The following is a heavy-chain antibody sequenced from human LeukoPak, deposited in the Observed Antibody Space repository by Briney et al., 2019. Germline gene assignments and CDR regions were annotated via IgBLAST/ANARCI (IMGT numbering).Heavy chain of an antibody. Sequence: PGGSLRLSCAASGFTFSSYWMHWVRQAPGKGLVWVSRINSDGSSTSYADSVKGRFTISRDYAKNTLYLQMNSLRAEDTAVYYCARAIKQQLAYYYYGMGVWGQGTTVTVSS. J-gene: IGHJ6*02. CDR1: GFTFSSYW. D-gene: IGHD6-13*01. CDR2: INSDGSST. CDR3: ARAIKQQLAYYYYGMGV. V-gene: IGHV3-74*01.